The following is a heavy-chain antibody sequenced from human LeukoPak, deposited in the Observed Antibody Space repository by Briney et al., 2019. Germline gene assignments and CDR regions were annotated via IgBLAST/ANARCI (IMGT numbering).Heavy chain of an antibody. Sequence: ASVKVSCKASGYALNSLYIHWVRQAPGQRLEWMGMISPSGGSTNCAQKFQGRVTMTRDMPTGTVYMQLSSLRSDDTAIYYCASGVRPRASHWYFDLWGRGTLVTASS. CDR2: ISPSGGST. V-gene: IGHV1-46*02. D-gene: IGHD3-16*01. CDR3: ASGVRPRASHWYFDL. CDR1: GYALNSLY. J-gene: IGHJ2*01.